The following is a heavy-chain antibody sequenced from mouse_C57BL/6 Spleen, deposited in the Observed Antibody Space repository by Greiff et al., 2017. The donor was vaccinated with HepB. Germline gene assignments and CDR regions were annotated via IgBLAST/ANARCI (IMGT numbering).Heavy chain of an antibody. Sequence: QVQLKESGPGLVQPSQSLSITCTVSGFSLTSYGVHWVRQSPGKGLEWLGVIWRGGSTDYNAAFMSRLSITKDNSKSQVFFKMNSLQADDTAIYYCAKRPAPGLGDAMDYWGQGTSVTVSS. CDR2: IWRGGST. D-gene: IGHD3-1*01. CDR3: AKRPAPGLGDAMDY. CDR1: GFSLTSYG. J-gene: IGHJ4*01. V-gene: IGHV2-5*01.